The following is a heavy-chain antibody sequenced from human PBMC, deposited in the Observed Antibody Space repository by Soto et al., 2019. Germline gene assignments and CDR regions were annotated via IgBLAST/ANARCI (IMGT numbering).Heavy chain of an antibody. D-gene: IGHD1-7*01. CDR1: GYTFTGYY. J-gene: IGHJ5*02. CDR2: INPNSGGT. Sequence: GXSVKVSCKASGYTFTGYYMHWVRQAPGQGLEWMGWINPNSGGTNYAQKFQGRVTMTRDTSISTAYMELSRLRSDDTAVYYCAREAGITGTSGSGWFDPWGQGTLVTVSS. V-gene: IGHV1-2*02. CDR3: AREAGITGTSGSGWFDP.